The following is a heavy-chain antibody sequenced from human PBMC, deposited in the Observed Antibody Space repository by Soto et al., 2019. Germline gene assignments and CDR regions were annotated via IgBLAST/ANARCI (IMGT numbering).Heavy chain of an antibody. Sequence: KSSETLSLTCTVSGGSISSGGYYCSWIRQHPGKGLEWIGHIYHSGTTYYNPSLKSRVTISVDTSKNQISLKLTSVSAADTAVYYCATEYYDSRGYYYIDSWGQGTLVTVSS. CDR3: ATEYYDSRGYYYIDS. V-gene: IGHV4-31*03. J-gene: IGHJ4*02. CDR2: IYHSGTT. CDR1: GGSISSGGYY. D-gene: IGHD3-22*01.